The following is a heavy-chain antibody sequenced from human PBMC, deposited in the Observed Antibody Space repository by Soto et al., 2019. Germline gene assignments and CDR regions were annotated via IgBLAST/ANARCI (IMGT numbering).Heavy chain of an antibody. CDR1: GFTFSDYY. CDR2: ISSSGSTI. CDR3: ARDPNLGFVTYYYMDV. Sequence: GGSLRLSCAASGFTFSDYYMSWIRQAPGKGLEWVSYISSSGSTIYYADSVKGRFTISRDNAKNSLYLQMNSLRAEDTAVYYCARDPNLGFVTYYYMDVWGKGTTVTVSS. V-gene: IGHV3-11*01. J-gene: IGHJ6*03. D-gene: IGHD2-15*01.